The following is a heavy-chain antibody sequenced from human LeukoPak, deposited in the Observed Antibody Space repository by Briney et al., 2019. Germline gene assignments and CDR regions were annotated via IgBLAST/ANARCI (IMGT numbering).Heavy chain of an antibody. Sequence: GGSLRLSCAASGFTISSAWMSWVRQTPGKGLEWVALVKNGGTTDYAAPVKGRFSISRDDSKNTVYLQMNSLKTEDTAFYYCSTDVPGRGSGEFGYWGQGTLVTVSS. CDR3: STDVPGRGSGEFGY. CDR1: GFTISSAW. V-gene: IGHV3-15*01. J-gene: IGHJ4*02. D-gene: IGHD2-21*01. CDR2: VKNGGTT.